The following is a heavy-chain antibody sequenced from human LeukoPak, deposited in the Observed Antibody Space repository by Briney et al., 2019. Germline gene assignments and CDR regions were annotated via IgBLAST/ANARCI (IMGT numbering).Heavy chain of an antibody. CDR3: ARGDRGHNWFDP. V-gene: IGHV4-59*01. CDR2: IYYSGST. J-gene: IGHJ5*02. CDR1: GGSISSYY. Sequence: SETLSLTCTVSGGSISSYYWSWIRQPPGKGLEWIGYIYYSGSTNYNPSLKSRVTISVDTSKNQCSLKLSSVTAADTAVYYCARGDRGHNWFDPWGQGTLVTVSS. D-gene: IGHD2-15*01.